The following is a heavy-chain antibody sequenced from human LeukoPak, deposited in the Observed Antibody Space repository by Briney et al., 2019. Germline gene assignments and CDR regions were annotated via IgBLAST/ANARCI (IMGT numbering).Heavy chain of an antibody. J-gene: IGHJ3*02. Sequence: GASVKVSSKVSGYTLTELSMHWVRQTPGKGLEWMGGFDPEDGETIYAQKFQGRVTMTEDTSTDTAYMELSSLRSEDTAVYYCAKVGGYNAFDIWGQGTMVTVSS. V-gene: IGHV1-24*01. CDR2: FDPEDGET. D-gene: IGHD5-12*01. CDR1: GYTLTELS. CDR3: AKVGGYNAFDI.